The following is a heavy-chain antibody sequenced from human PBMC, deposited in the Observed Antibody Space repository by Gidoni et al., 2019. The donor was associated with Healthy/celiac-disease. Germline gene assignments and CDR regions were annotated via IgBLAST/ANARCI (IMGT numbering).Heavy chain of an antibody. CDR2: IYDSGST. CDR3: ARDREDGSGTNGMDV. V-gene: IGHV4-31*03. D-gene: IGHD3-10*01. J-gene: IGHJ6*02. Sequence: QVQLQESGPGLVKPSQTLSLTCTVSGGSISSGGYYWSWSREHPGKGLEWIGYIYDSGSTYYNPSLKSRVTISVDTSKNQFSLKLSSVTAADTAVYYCARDREDGSGTNGMDVWGQGTTVTVSS. CDR1: GGSISSGGYY.